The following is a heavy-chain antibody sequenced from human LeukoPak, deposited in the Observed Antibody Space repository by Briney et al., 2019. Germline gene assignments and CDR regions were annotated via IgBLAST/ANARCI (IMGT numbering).Heavy chain of an antibody. J-gene: IGHJ4*02. CDR3: ARDRSTYSSGWWGIDY. D-gene: IGHD6-19*01. CDR2: IYSGGST. Sequence: GGSLRLSCAASGFTVSSNYMSWVRQAPGKGLEWVSDIYSGGSTYYADSVKGRFTISRDNSKNTLYLQMNSLRAEDTAVYYCARDRSTYSSGWWGIDYWGQGTLVTVSS. CDR1: GFTVSSNY. V-gene: IGHV3-53*01.